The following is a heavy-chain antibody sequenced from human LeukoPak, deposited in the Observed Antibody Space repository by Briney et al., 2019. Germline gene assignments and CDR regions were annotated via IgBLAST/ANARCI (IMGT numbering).Heavy chain of an antibody. J-gene: IGHJ4*02. Sequence: GGSLRLSCTASGFTISTYWMSWVRQAPGKGLEWVANINQDGSKKYYVDSVKGRFTISRDNVKNSVYLQMNSLRAEDTAVYSCARAVAAADSYWGRGTLVTVSS. CDR2: INQDGSKK. CDR3: ARAVAAADSY. V-gene: IGHV3-7*04. D-gene: IGHD6-13*01. CDR1: GFTISTYW.